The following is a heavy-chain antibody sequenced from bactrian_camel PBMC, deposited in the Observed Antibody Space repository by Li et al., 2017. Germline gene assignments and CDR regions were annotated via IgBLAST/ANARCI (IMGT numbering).Heavy chain of an antibody. V-gene: IGHV3S53*01. Sequence: HVQLVESGGGSVQPGGSLRLRCAVSGDIGSVQAMAWFRQAPGTERQGVAAIDTDGITTYAYPVKGRFTISQGDSKNTAYLQMNSLEPEDTGMYYCAADDTNSGAPEGERIYAAWTTGAKEPRSPSP. CDR1: GDIGSVQA. CDR2: IDTDGIT. D-gene: IGHD1*01. J-gene: IGHJ7*01.